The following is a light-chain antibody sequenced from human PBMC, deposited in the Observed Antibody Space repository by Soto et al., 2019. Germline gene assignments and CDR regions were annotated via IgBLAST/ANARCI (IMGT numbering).Light chain of an antibody. J-gene: IGKJ5*01. CDR2: DAS. CDR1: QSVSSY. CDR3: QQRSNWPPFT. V-gene: IGKV3-11*01. Sequence: EIVLTQSPATLSLSPGAGAPLSCGASQSVSSYLAWYQQKPGQAPRLLIYDASNRATGIPARFSGSGSGTDFTLTISSLEPEDFAVYYCQQRSNWPPFTFGQGTRLEIK.